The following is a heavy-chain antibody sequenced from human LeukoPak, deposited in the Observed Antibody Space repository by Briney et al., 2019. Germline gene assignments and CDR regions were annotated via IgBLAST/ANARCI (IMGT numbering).Heavy chain of an antibody. V-gene: IGHV1-8*02. CDR2: INLNNGDT. D-gene: IGHD1-14*01. J-gene: IGHJ5*02. Sequence: ASVKVSCKASGYTFTNFDVNWVRQAAGQGLEWMGYINLNNGDTDSVQKFQGRITMTRDTSINTAYMELSSLRSDDSAMYYCARGRIGIAWGQGTLVTVSS. CDR3: ARGRIGIA. CDR1: GYTFTNFD.